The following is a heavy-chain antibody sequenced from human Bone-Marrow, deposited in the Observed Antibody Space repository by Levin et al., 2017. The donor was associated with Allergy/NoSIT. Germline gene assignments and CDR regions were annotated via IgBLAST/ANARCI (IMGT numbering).Heavy chain of an antibody. D-gene: IGHD3-16*02. V-gene: IGHV4-59*01. CDR1: GGSIRSFY. Sequence: KPSETLSLTCAVSGGSIRSFYWTWIRQPPGKGLEWIGYTSYNGNTYYNPSLKSRATISVDTSKNHFSLRLTSVTLADTAMYYCATVGPLSGYQMPNQNWFDPWGQGILVTVSS. J-gene: IGHJ5*02. CDR2: TSYNGNT. CDR3: ATVGPLSGYQMPNQNWFDP.